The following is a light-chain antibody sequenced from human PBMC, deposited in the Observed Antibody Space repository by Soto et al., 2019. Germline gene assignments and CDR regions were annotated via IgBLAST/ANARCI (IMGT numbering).Light chain of an antibody. J-gene: IGKJ1*01. CDR2: DAS. Sequence: EIVLTQSPATLSLSPGERATLSCRASQSVSSYLAWYQQKPGQAPRLLIYDASNRATGIPARFSGSGSGTDFTLTISSLEPEGFAVYYCQLRKTFGQGTKVEIK. V-gene: IGKV3-11*01. CDR1: QSVSSY. CDR3: QLRKT.